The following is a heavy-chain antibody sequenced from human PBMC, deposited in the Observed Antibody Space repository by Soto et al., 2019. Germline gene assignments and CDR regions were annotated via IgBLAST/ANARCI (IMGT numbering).Heavy chain of an antibody. Sequence: GGAPRLSPGGPGFTLSRYAFHRVPPAPSKGLEWVAVISYDGSNKYYADSVKGRFTISRDNSRNTLHLQMNSLRAEDTAVYYCAKDGDSITRNKPLDYWGQGTLVTVSS. CDR2: ISYDGSNK. D-gene: IGHD2-2*01. V-gene: IGHV3-30-3*01. CDR1: GFTLSRYA. CDR3: AKDGDSITRNKPLDY. J-gene: IGHJ4*02.